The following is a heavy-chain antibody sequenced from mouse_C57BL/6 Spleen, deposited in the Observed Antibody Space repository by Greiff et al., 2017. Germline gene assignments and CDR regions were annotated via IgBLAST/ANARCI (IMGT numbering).Heavy chain of an antibody. D-gene: IGHD1-1*01. V-gene: IGHV14-3*01. CDR2: IDPANGNT. Sequence: VQLKQSVAELVRPGASVKLSCTASGFNIKNTYMHWVKQRPEQGLEWIGRIDPANGNTKYAPKFQGKATITAGTSSNTAYLQLSSLTSEDTAIYYCADYYPGNWYFDVWGTGTTVTVSS. CDR1: GFNIKNTY. CDR3: ADYYPGNWYFDV. J-gene: IGHJ1*03.